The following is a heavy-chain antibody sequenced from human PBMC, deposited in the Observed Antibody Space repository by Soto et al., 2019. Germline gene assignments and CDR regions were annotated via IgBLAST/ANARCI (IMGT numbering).Heavy chain of an antibody. V-gene: IGHV1-69*13. CDR2: IIPIFGTA. Sequence: SVKVSFKASGGTFSSYAISWVRQAPGQGLEWMGGIIPIFGTANYAQKFQGRVTITADESTSTAYMELSSLRSEDTAVYYCARDLHIGTPGRLYYGMDVWGQGTTVTVSS. D-gene: IGHD2-21*01. J-gene: IGHJ6*02. CDR1: GGTFSSYA. CDR3: ARDLHIGTPGRLYYGMDV.